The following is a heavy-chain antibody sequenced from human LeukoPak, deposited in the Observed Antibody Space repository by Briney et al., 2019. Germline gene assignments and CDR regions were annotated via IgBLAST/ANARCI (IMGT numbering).Heavy chain of an antibody. CDR3: ARVIGATSMDC. CDR2: VNQGGST. D-gene: IGHD2-15*01. V-gene: IGHV4-38-2*02. CDR1: GSSIGGDYF. J-gene: IGHJ4*02. Sequence: SETLSLTCSVSGSSIGGDYFWGWVRQPPGKGLEWIGSVNQGGSTYYYWSLKSRVTMSVDTSKNQLSLKLTSVTAADTAVYFCARVIGATSMDCWGQGILVTVSS.